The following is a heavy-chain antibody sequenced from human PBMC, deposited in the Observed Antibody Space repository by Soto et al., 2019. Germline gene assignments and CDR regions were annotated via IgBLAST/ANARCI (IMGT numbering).Heavy chain of an antibody. J-gene: IGHJ4*02. CDR3: ARQDLGSSPYAF. D-gene: IGHD2-2*01. CDR2: ISPADSEI. CDR1: TNNFTAYC. V-gene: IGHV5-51*01. Sequence: GESLKISCKVSTNNFTAYCIAWVRQMPGKGLEWMGLISPADSEIRYSPSFQGQVTISADKSIATAYLQWNSLKASDTAIYYCARQDLGSSPYAFWGQGTLVTVSS.